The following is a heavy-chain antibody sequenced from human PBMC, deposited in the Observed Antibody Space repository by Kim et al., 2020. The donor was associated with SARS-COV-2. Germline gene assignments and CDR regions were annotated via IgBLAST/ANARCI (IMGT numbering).Heavy chain of an antibody. CDR1: GGSFSGYY. J-gene: IGHJ5*02. CDR3: ASIRVHTIFGVVASSYNWFDP. V-gene: IGHV4-34*01. Sequence: SETLSLTCAVYGGSFSGYYWSWIRQPPGKGLEWIGEITHSGSTHYNPSLKSRVTISVDTSKNQFSLKLSSVTAADTAVYYCASIRVHTIFGVVASSYNWFDPWGQGTLVTVSS. D-gene: IGHD3-3*01. CDR2: ITHSGST.